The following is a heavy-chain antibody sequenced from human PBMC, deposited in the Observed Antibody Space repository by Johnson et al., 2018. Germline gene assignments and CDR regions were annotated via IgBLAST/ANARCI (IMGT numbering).Heavy chain of an antibody. Sequence: EVQLVESGGGLVKPGGSLRLSCAASGFSFSSFNMNWVRQAPGKGLEWVSSISSSSDYIYYADSVKGRFALTRDNANNSLYPQMNSARAEDTATYYCARSPFHSSRFDYWGQGTLVTVSS. V-gene: IGHV3-21*01. CDR2: ISSSSDYI. CDR3: ARSPFHSSRFDY. J-gene: IGHJ4*02. CDR1: GFSFSSFN. D-gene: IGHD6-13*01.